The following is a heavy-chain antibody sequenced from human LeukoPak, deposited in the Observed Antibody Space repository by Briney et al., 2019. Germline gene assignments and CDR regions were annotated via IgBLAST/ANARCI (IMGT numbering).Heavy chain of an antibody. V-gene: IGHV1-8*01. Sequence: ASVKVSCKASGYTFTSYDINWVRQATGRGLEWMGWMNPNSGNTGYAQKFQGRVTMTRNTSISTAYMELSSLRSEDTAVYYCARGESGLRFLEWSANFDYWGQGTLVTVSS. D-gene: IGHD3-3*01. CDR2: MNPNSGNT. CDR1: GYTFTSYD. CDR3: ARGESGLRFLEWSANFDY. J-gene: IGHJ4*02.